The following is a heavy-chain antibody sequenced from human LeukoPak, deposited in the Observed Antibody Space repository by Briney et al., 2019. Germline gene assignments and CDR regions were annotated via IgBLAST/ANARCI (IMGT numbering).Heavy chain of an antibody. D-gene: IGHD6-13*01. V-gene: IGHV1-18*01. J-gene: IGHJ4*02. CDR1: GYTFTSYA. CDR3: ARGSSAPLDY. Sequence: ASVKVSCKASGYTFTSYAISWVRQAPGQGLEWMGWISADNGNTDYAQRFQGRVTMTTDTSTSTAYMELRSLRSDDTAVYYCARGSSAPLDYWGQGTLVTVSS. CDR2: ISADNGNT.